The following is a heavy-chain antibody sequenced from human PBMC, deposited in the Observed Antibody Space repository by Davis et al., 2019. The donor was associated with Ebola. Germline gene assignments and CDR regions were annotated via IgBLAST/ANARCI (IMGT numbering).Heavy chain of an antibody. CDR1: EYCFSCYW. Sequence: PGGSLRLSCKASEYCFSCYWISWVRQLPGKGLEWMGTFDPTDSYTKYSPSFEGHVTISADKSISTAYLQWSSLTASDTAMYYCARRPGIAVAGHFDYWGQGTLVTVSS. CDR3: ARRPGIAVAGHFDY. CDR2: FDPTDSYT. V-gene: IGHV5-10-1*01. J-gene: IGHJ4*02. D-gene: IGHD6-19*01.